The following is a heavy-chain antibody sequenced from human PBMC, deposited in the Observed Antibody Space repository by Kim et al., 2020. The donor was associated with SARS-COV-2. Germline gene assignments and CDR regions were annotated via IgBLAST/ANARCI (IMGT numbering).Heavy chain of an antibody. D-gene: IGHD1-26*01. V-gene: IGHV3-48*02. CDR1: GFTFSSYS. J-gene: IGHJ6*02. CDR3: ARDRRYSGSYGPDYYYYGMDV. Sequence: GGSLRLSCAASGFTFSSYSMNWVRQAPGKGLEWVSYISSSSSTIYYADSVKGRFTISRDNAKNSLYLQMNSLRDEDTAVYYCARDRRYSGSYGPDYYYYGMDVWGQGTTVTVSS. CDR2: ISSSSSTI.